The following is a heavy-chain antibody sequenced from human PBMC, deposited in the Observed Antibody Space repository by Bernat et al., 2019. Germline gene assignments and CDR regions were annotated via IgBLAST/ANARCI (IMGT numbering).Heavy chain of an antibody. Sequence: QVQLQESGPGLVKPSETLSLTFAVSGYSISSGYYWGWIRQPPGKGLEWIGSIYHSGGTYYNPSLKSRVTISVDTSKNQFSLKLSSVTAADTAVYYCARDPPTMVQTWGQGTLVTVSS. CDR3: ARDPPTMVQT. CDR1: GYSISSGYY. V-gene: IGHV4-38-2*02. J-gene: IGHJ4*02. CDR2: IYHSGGT. D-gene: IGHD4/OR15-4a*01.